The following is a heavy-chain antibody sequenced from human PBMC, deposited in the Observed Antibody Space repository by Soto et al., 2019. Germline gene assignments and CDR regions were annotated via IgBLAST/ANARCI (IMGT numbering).Heavy chain of an antibody. V-gene: IGHV3-30*18. CDR3: AKEMNPPLVRWFRVYYGMDV. J-gene: IGHJ6*02. Sequence: GGSLRLSCAASGFTFSSYGMHWVRQAPGKGLEWVAVISYDGSNKYYADSVKGRFTISRDNSKNTLYLQMNSLRAEDTAVYYCAKEMNPPLVRWFRVYYGMDVWGQGTTVPSP. D-gene: IGHD3-10*01. CDR2: ISYDGSNK. CDR1: GFTFSSYG.